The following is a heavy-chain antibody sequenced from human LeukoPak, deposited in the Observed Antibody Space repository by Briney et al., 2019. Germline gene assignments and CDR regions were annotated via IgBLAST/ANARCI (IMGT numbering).Heavy chain of an antibody. V-gene: IGHV4-34*01. CDR3: ASHTGIFDY. CDR2: INHSGST. J-gene: IGHJ4*02. CDR1: GGSFSGYY. Sequence: SGTLSLTCAVYGGSFSGYYWSWIRQPPGKGLEWIGEINHSGSTNYNPSLKSRVTISVDTSKNQFSLKLSSVTAADTAVYYCASHTGIFDYWGQGTLVTVSS. D-gene: IGHD4-17*01.